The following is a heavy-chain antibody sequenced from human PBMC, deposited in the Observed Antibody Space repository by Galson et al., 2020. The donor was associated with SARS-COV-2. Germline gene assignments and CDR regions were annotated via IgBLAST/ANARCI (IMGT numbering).Heavy chain of an antibody. CDR1: GFSFSDHY. Sequence: GGSLSLTCVGSGFSFSDHYMDWVRQAPGQGLEWVGRITNNPDFHTQYATSVRGRFAMSRDDSQNSLYLQMNTLKTEDTAVYYCTRDSRTALDSWGRGTVVTVSS. V-gene: IGHV3-72*01. CDR3: TRDSRTALDS. J-gene: IGHJ4*02. CDR2: ITNNPDFHT.